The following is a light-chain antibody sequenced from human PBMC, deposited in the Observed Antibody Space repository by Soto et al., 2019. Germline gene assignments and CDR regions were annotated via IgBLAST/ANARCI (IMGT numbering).Light chain of an antibody. V-gene: IGLV1-51*02. J-gene: IGLJ2*01. Sequence: QSVLTQPPSVSAAPGQKVTISWSGSSSNIGNNYVSWYQQLPGTAPKLLIYENNKRPSGIPDRFSGSKSGTSATLGITGLQTGDEADYYCGTWDSSLSAVVFGGGTKLTVL. CDR1: SSNIGNNY. CDR3: GTWDSSLSAVV. CDR2: ENN.